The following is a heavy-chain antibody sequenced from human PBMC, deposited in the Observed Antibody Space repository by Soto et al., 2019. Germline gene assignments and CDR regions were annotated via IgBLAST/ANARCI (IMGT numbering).Heavy chain of an antibody. Sequence: QVQLQESGPGLVKPSQTLSLTCTVSGGSISSGGYYWSWLRQHPGKGLEWIGYIYYSGSTYYNPSLKSRVTISVDTSKNQFSLKLSSVTAADTAVYYCARYSRLLWFGEPYNWFDPWGQGTLVTVSS. CDR2: IYYSGST. CDR1: GGSISSGGYY. V-gene: IGHV4-31*03. D-gene: IGHD3-10*01. CDR3: ARYSRLLWFGEPYNWFDP. J-gene: IGHJ5*02.